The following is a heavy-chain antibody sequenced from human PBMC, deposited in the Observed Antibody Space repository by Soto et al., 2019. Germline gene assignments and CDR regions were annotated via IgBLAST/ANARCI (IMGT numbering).Heavy chain of an antibody. CDR1: GGSISSGGYY. CDR3: ATSPSIYDYVWGSYRFLFDY. V-gene: IGHV4-31*03. Sequence: PSETLSLTCTVSGGSISSGGYYWSWIRQHPGKGLEWIGYIYYSGSTYYNPSLKSRVTISVDTSKNQFSLKLSSVTAADTAVYYCATSPSIYDYVWGSYRFLFDYWGQGTLVTVS. D-gene: IGHD3-16*02. CDR2: IYYSGST. J-gene: IGHJ4*02.